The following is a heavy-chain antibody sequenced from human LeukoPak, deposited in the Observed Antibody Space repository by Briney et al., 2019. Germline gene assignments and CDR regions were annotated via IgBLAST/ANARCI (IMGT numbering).Heavy chain of an antibody. CDR2: INPNSGGT. J-gene: IGHJ4*02. CDR1: GYTFTGCY. D-gene: IGHD3-10*01. Sequence: ASVKVSCKASGYTFTGCYMHWVRQAPGQGLEWMGWINPNSGGTNYAQKFQGRVTMTRDTSISTAYMELSRLRSDDTAVFYCTRGHHYFVSGSYYNFWGQGTLVTVSS. V-gene: IGHV1-2*02. CDR3: TRGHHYFVSGSYYNF.